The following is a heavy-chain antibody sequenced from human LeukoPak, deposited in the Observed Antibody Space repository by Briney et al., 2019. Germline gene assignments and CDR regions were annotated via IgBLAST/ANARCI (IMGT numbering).Heavy chain of an antibody. J-gene: IGHJ4*02. CDR3: TKGRGI. D-gene: IGHD3-10*01. CDR2: IYTSKSM. Sequence: SETLSLTCTVSGGSISSGFYDWYWIRQPAGKGLEWIGHIYTSKSMNYNPSLKSRVTISVDTSKNQYSLKLTSVTAADTAVYYCTKGRGIWGQGTLVTVSS. CDR1: GGSISSGFYD. V-gene: IGHV4-61*09.